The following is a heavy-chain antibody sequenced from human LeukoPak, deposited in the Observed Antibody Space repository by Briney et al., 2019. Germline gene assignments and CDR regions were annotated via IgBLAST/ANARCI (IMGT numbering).Heavy chain of an antibody. CDR1: GFTFSSYG. CDR2: LKQDGSQI. D-gene: IGHD5-12*01. J-gene: IGHJ4*01. CDR3: VKGAGFILDW. Sequence: GRSLRLSCAASGFTFSSYGMHWVRQAPGKGLEWVANLKQDGSQINYVDSVKGRFTISRDNAKNSLYLQMNSLRAEDTAVYYCVKGAGFILDWWGQGTLVTVSS. V-gene: IGHV3-7*01.